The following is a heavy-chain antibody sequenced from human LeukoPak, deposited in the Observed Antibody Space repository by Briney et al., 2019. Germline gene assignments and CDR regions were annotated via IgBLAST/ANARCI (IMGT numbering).Heavy chain of an antibody. V-gene: IGHV4-59*01. CDR3: ARVPRSEYQLMFDP. J-gene: IGHJ5*02. D-gene: IGHD2-2*01. CDR1: GGSISSYY. Sequence: SETLSLTCTVSGGSISSYYWSWIRQPPGKGLEWIGYIYYSGSTNYNPSLKSRVTISVDTSKNQFSLKLSSVTAADTAVYCCARVPRSEYQLMFDPWGQGTLVTVSS. CDR2: IYYSGST.